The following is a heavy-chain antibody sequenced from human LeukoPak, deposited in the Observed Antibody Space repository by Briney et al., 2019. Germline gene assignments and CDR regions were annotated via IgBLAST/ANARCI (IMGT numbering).Heavy chain of an antibody. Sequence: GASVKVSCKASDYTFTNYGISWVRQAPGQGLEWMGWISAYNGNTNQAQKLQGRVTITRDMSTSTAYMELSSLRSEDTAVYYCAVYYGDGDYWGQGTLVTVSS. CDR2: ISAYNGNT. V-gene: IGHV1-18*01. J-gene: IGHJ4*02. D-gene: IGHD4-17*01. CDR1: DYTFTNYG. CDR3: AVYYGDGDY.